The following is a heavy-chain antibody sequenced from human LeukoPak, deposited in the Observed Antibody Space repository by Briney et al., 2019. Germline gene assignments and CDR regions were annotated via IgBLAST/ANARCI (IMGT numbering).Heavy chain of an antibody. D-gene: IGHD6-13*01. V-gene: IGHV3-48*04. CDR1: GFNFYSFT. J-gene: IGHJ4*02. Sequence: GGSLRLSCVASGFNFYSFTMNWVRQAPGKGLEWVSYISSGGATIYYRDSVKGRFTISRDNAKNSLYLQMNNLRVEDSGVYYCATTTSSRWSPFDYWGQGTLVAVSS. CDR3: ATTTSSRWSPFDY. CDR2: ISSGGATI.